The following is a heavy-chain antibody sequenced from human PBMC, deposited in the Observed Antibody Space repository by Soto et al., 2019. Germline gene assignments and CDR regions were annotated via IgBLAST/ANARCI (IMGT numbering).Heavy chain of an antibody. J-gene: IGHJ4*02. Sequence: PSETLSLTCTFSGGSISSYYWSLIRQPPGKGLEWIGYIYYSGSTNYNPSLKSRVTISVDTSKNQFSLKLSSVTAADTAVYYCARVSVRFLEWFLFDYWGQGTLVTVSS. CDR2: IYYSGST. CDR1: GGSISSYY. D-gene: IGHD3-3*01. CDR3: ARVSVRFLEWFLFDY. V-gene: IGHV4-59*01.